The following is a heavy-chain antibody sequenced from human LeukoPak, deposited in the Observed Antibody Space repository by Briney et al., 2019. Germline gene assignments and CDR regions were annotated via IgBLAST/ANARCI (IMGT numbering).Heavy chain of an antibody. CDR1: GGSFSGYF. Sequence: SETLSLTCAVYGGSFSGYFWSWIRQPPGKGLEWIGEINHSGSTNYNPSLKSRVTISVDTSKNQFSLKLSSVTAADTAVYYCARLTKNDSGSFRFGKKKRGYMDVWGKGTTVTISS. CDR2: INHSGST. CDR3: ARLTKNDSGSFRFGKKKRGYMDV. D-gene: IGHD3-10*01. V-gene: IGHV4-34*01. J-gene: IGHJ6*03.